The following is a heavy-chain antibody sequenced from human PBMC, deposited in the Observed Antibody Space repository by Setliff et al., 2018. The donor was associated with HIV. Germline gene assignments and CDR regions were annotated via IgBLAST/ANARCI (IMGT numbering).Heavy chain of an antibody. V-gene: IGHV4-61*09. D-gene: IGHD5-12*01. CDR1: GDSISSGSYF. J-gene: IGHJ4*02. CDR2: ISTTGST. Sequence: SETLSLTCTVSGDSISSGSYFWIWIRQPAGKGLEWIGHISTTGSTNYNPSLRSRVTISVDTSKNQFSLKLSSVTAADTAVYYCARQGDGYNLYHVYYFDYWGQGTLVTVSS. CDR3: ARQGDGYNLYHVYYFDY.